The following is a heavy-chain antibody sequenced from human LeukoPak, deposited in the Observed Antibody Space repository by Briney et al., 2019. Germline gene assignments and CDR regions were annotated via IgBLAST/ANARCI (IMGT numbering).Heavy chain of an antibody. V-gene: IGHV3-21*01. CDR2: ISSSSSYI. CDR3: ARLFGDFSGGDY. D-gene: IGHD3-16*01. CDR1: GFTFSSYS. J-gene: IGHJ4*02. Sequence: HPGGSLRLSCAASGFTFSSYSMNWVRQAPGKGLEWVSSISSSSSYIYYADSVKGRFTISRDNAKNSLYLQMNSLRAEDTAVYYCARLFGDFSGGDYWGQGTLVTVSS.